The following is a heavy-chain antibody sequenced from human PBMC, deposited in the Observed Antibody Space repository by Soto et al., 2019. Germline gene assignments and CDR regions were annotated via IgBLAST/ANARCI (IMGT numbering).Heavy chain of an antibody. Sequence: QVQLVQSGAEVKKPGASVKVSCKASGYTFTGFYIHWVRQAPGQGLEWMGWINPNIGGPKDAQKFQGWVTMTRETSISTAYMELTRMKSNDTAVYYCARGTTGGAESWGEGTLITVSS. CDR3: ARGTTGGAES. CDR2: INPNIGGP. J-gene: IGHJ5*02. CDR1: GYTFTGFY. D-gene: IGHD2-21*01. V-gene: IGHV1-2*04.